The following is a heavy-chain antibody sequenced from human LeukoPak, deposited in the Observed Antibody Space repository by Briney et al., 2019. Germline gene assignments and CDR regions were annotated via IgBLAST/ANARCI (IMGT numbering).Heavy chain of an antibody. CDR1: GGTFSSYA. D-gene: IGHD6-13*01. Sequence: SVKVSCKASGGTFSSYAISWVRQAPGQGLEWMGRIIPIFGTANYAQKFQGRVTITTDESTSTAYMELSSLRSEDTAVYYCARRDRNSSSFFYYWGQGTLVTVSS. CDR2: IIPIFGTA. CDR3: ARRDRNSSSFFYY. V-gene: IGHV1-69*05. J-gene: IGHJ4*02.